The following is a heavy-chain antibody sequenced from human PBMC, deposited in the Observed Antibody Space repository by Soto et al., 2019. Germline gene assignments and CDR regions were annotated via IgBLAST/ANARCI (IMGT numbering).Heavy chain of an antibody. J-gene: IGHJ4*02. V-gene: IGHV1-8*01. Sequence: ASVKVSCKASGYTFTSYDINWVRQATGQGLEWMGWMNPNSGNTGYAQKFQGRVTMTRNTSISTAYMGLRSMRSDDTAVYYCARDYPRGGYNHYWGQGTLVTVSS. CDR1: GYTFTSYD. CDR3: ARDYPRGGYNHY. CDR2: MNPNSGNT. D-gene: IGHD5-12*01.